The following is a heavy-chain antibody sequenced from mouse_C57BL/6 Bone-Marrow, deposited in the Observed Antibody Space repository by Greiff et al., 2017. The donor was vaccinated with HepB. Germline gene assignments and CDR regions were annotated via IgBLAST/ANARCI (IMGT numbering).Heavy chain of an antibody. Sequence: QVQLQQPGAELVKPGASVKLSCKASGYTFTSYWMQWVKQRPGQGLEWIGEIDHSDSYTNYNQKFKGKATLTVDTSSSTAYMQLSSLTSEDSAVYYYARSRVMITTGYYFDYWGQGTTLTVSS. J-gene: IGHJ2*01. V-gene: IGHV1-50*01. CDR3: ARSRVMITTGYYFDY. CDR1: GYTFTSYW. D-gene: IGHD2-4*01. CDR2: IDHSDSYT.